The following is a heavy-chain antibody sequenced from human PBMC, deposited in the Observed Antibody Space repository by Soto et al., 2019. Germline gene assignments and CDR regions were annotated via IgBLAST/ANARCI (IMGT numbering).Heavy chain of an antibody. D-gene: IGHD3-3*01. Sequence: GGSLRLSCAASGFTFSSYAMSWVRQAPGKGLEWVSAISGSGGSTYYADSVKGRFTISRDNSKNTLYLQMNSLRAEDTAVYYCAKVGITIFGVVIIPDFDYWGQGTLVTVSS. CDR1: GFTFSSYA. V-gene: IGHV3-23*01. J-gene: IGHJ4*02. CDR3: AKVGITIFGVVIIPDFDY. CDR2: ISGSGGST.